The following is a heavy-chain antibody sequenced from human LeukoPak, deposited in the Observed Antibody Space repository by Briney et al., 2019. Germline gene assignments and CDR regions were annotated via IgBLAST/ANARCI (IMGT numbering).Heavy chain of an antibody. Sequence: ASVKVSCKASGYTFTSYGISWVRQAPGQGLEWMGWISAYNGNTNYAQKLQGRVTMTTGTSTSTAYMELRSLRSDDTAVYYCARDPLYCSGSSCYGTPGDYWGQGTLVTVSS. CDR3: ARDPLYCSGSSCYGTPGDY. CDR1: GYTFTSYG. V-gene: IGHV1-18*01. CDR2: ISAYNGNT. J-gene: IGHJ4*02. D-gene: IGHD2-15*01.